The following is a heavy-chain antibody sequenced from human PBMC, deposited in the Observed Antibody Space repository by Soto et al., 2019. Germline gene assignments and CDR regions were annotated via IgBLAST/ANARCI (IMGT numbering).Heavy chain of an antibody. J-gene: IGHJ6*02. CDR1: GYSISSGYY. D-gene: IGHD3-3*01. CDR2: IYHSGST. CDR3: ARVGYDFPPPLFYYYYGMDV. Sequence: SETLSLTCAVSGYSISSGYYWGWLRQPPGKELEWIGSIYHSGSTYYNPSLKSRVTISVDTSKNQFSLKLSSVTAADTAVYYCARVGYDFPPPLFYYYYGMDVWGQGTTVTVSS. V-gene: IGHV4-38-2*01.